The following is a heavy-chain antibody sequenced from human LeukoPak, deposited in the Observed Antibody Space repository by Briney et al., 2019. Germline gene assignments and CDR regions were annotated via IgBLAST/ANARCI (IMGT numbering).Heavy chain of an antibody. Sequence: KPSETLSLTCVVSGDSITSGYYWAWIRQPPGKGLAWIGSIFHSGSTYRNPSLRSRVTISLNTSKNQISLILSSMTAADTAVYYCARSSSVDTALVGVHWFDPWGQGTLVTVSS. CDR2: IFHSGST. CDR1: GDSITSGYY. V-gene: IGHV4-38-2*01. D-gene: IGHD5-18*01. J-gene: IGHJ5*02. CDR3: ARSSSVDTALVGVHWFDP.